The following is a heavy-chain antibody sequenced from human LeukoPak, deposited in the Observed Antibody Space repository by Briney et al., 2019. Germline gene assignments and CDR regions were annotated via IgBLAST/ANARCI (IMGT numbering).Heavy chain of an antibody. CDR1: GYRFTSYW. Sequence: ESLKISCNGSGYRFTSYWIVWVRQMPAKSLEWMGIIYPGDSDTRYSPSFQGQVTISADKSISTAYLQWGSLKASDNAMYYCARVGVATIRNLNFAYWGQGTLVTVPS. D-gene: IGHD5-24*01. V-gene: IGHV5-51*01. J-gene: IGHJ4*02. CDR2: IYPGDSDT. CDR3: ARVGVATIRNLNFAY.